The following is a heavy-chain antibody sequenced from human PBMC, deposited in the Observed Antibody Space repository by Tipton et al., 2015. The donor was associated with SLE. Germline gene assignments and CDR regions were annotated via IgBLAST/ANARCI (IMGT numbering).Heavy chain of an antibody. CDR3: ARADGAWDPMDV. D-gene: IGHD1-26*01. J-gene: IGHJ6*02. CDR1: GFTFSSYW. V-gene: IGHV3-53*01. CDR2: IYSGGST. Sequence: SLRLSCAASGFTFSSYWMSWVRQAPGKGLEWVSVIYSGGSTYYADSVKGRFTISRDNSKNTLYLQMNSLRAEDTAVYYCARADGAWDPMDVWGQGTTVTVSS.